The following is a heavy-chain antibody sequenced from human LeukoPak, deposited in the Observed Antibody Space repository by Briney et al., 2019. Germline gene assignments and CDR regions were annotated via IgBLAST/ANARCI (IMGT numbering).Heavy chain of an antibody. V-gene: IGHV4-38-2*02. J-gene: IGHJ4*02. CDR3: ARVTGSPSIYFDY. CDR2: IYYSGST. D-gene: IGHD1-14*01. Sequence: NSSETLSLTCTVSGYSISSGYYWGWIRQPPGKGLEWIGYIYYSGSTYYNPSLKSRVTISVDTSKNQFSLKLSSVTAADTAVYYCARVTGSPSIYFDYWGQGTLVTVSS. CDR1: GYSISSGYY.